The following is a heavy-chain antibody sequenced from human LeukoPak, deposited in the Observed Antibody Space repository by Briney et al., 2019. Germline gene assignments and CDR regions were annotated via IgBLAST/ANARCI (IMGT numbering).Heavy chain of an antibody. D-gene: IGHD5-18*01. CDR2: IIPIFGTA. CDR1: GGTLSGYA. V-gene: IGHV1-69*13. CDR3: AVSGYSYGPYYYYYMDV. J-gene: IGHJ6*03. Sequence: GASVKVSCKASGGTLSGYAISWVRQAPGQGLEWMGGIIPIFGTANYAQKFQGRVTITADESTSTAYMELSSLRSEDTAVYYCAVSGYSYGPYYYYYMDVWGKGTTVTVSS.